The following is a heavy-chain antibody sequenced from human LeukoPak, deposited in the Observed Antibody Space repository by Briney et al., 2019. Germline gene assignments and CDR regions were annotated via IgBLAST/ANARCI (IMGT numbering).Heavy chain of an antibody. CDR3: ARLLGAAREPFDY. V-gene: IGHV4-59*01. D-gene: IGHD1-26*01. CDR1: GGSISTNN. J-gene: IGHJ4*02. Sequence: SETLSLTCTVSGGSISTNNWSWIRQPPGKGLEWIGYIYYSGGTNYSPSLKSRVTISVDTSKNQFSLKLSSVTAADTAVYYCARLLGAAREPFDYWGQGTLVTVSS. CDR2: IYYSGGT.